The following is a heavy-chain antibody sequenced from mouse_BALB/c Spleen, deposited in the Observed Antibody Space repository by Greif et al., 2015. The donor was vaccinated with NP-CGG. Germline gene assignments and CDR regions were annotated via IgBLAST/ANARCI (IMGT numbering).Heavy chain of an antibody. D-gene: IGHD1-1*01. CDR3: ASLTTVVSYYAMDY. Sequence: VKLMESGPGLVQPSQSLSITCTVSGFSLTSYGVHWVRQSPGKGLEWLGVIWSGGSTDYNAAFISRLSISKDNSKSXVFFKMNSLQANDTAIYYCASLTTVVSYYAMDYWGQGTSVTVSS. J-gene: IGHJ4*01. CDR2: IWSGGST. CDR1: GFSLTSYG. V-gene: IGHV2-2*02.